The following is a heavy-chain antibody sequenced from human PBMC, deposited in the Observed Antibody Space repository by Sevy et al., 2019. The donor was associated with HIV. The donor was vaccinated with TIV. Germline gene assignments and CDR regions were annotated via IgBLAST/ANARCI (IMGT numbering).Heavy chain of an antibody. D-gene: IGHD4-17*01. CDR2: IRGKSNTYAT. J-gene: IGHJ4*02. Sequence: GGSLRLSCAASGFTFSDSAMFGVRQASGKGLEWIGRIRGKSNTYATALAASVKDRFTISRDDSKNTAYLQMNSLKAEDTAVYYCTCGYGRFDFWGQGTQVTVSS. V-gene: IGHV3-73*01. CDR1: GFTFSDSA. CDR3: TCGYGRFDF.